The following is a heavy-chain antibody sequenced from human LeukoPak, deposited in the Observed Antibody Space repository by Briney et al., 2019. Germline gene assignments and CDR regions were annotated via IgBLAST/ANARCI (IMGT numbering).Heavy chain of an antibody. CDR2: ISSSSSTI. D-gene: IGHD2-2*01. J-gene: IGHJ4*02. V-gene: IGHV3-48*02. CDR1: GFTFSSYN. CDR3: ARAPPYQLLPNAGFDH. Sequence: GGSLRLSCAASGFTFSSYNITWVRQAPGKGLEWVSYISSSSSTIYYADSVKGRFTISRDNAKNSLYLQMNSLRDEDTAVYYCARAPPYQLLPNAGFDHWGQGTLVTASS.